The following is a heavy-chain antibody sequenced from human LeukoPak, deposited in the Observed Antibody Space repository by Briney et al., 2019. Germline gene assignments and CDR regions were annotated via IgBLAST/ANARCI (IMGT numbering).Heavy chain of an antibody. Sequence: GGSLRLSCAASGFTFSSYAMSWVRQAPGKGLEWVSAISGSGGSTYYADSVKGRFTISRDNSKNTLYLQMNSLRAEDTAVYYCAKGVDGGYCSSTSCYITEDAFDIWGQGTMVTVSS. D-gene: IGHD2-2*02. V-gene: IGHV3-23*01. CDR1: GFTFSSYA. J-gene: IGHJ3*02. CDR2: ISGSGGST. CDR3: AKGVDGGYCSSTSCYITEDAFDI.